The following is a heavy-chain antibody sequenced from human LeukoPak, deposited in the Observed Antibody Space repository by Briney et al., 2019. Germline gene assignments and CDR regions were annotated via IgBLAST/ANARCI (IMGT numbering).Heavy chain of an antibody. CDR3: ARDDMVRGVSYYYGMDV. Sequence: PGGSLRLSCAASGFTVSSNYMSWVRQAPGKGLEWVSVIYSGGSTYYADSVKGRFTISRDNSKNTLYLQMNSLRAEDTAVYYCARDDMVRGVSYYYGMDVWGQGTTVTVSS. CDR2: IYSGGST. V-gene: IGHV3-66*01. J-gene: IGHJ6*02. CDR1: GFTVSSNY. D-gene: IGHD3-10*01.